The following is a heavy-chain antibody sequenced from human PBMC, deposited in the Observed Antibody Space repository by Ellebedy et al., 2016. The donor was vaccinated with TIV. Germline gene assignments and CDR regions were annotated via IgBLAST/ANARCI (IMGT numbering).Heavy chain of an antibody. Sequence: AASVKVSCKASGYTFTSYGISWVRQAPGQGLEWMGWISAYNGNTNYAQKLQGRVTMTTDTSTSTAYMELSSLRSEDTAVYYCATRRLYSSGWYPHDYWGQGTLVTVSS. CDR3: ATRRLYSSGWYPHDY. D-gene: IGHD6-19*01. CDR1: GYTFTSYG. J-gene: IGHJ4*02. CDR2: ISAYNGNT. V-gene: IGHV1-18*01.